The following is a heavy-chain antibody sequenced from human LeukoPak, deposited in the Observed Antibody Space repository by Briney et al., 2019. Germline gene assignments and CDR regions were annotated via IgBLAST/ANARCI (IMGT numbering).Heavy chain of an antibody. CDR3: ARAAFWSGYYGDFDY. J-gene: IGHJ4*02. CDR1: GYSFTSYW. V-gene: IGHV5-51*01. Sequence: GESLKISCKSSGYSFTSYWIGWVRQMPGKGLEWMGIIYPGDSDTRYSPSFQGQVTISADKSISTAYLQWSSLKASDTAMYYCARAAFWSGYYGDFDYWGREPWSPSPQ. CDR2: IYPGDSDT. D-gene: IGHD3-3*01.